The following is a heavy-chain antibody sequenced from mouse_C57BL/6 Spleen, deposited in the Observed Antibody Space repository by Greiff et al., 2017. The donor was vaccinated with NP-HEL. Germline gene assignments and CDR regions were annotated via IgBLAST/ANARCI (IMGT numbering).Heavy chain of an antibody. CDR2: IYPGGGYT. J-gene: IGHJ2*01. Sequence: QVQLQQPGAELVMPGASVKLSCKASGYTFTSYWMHWVKQRPGHGLEWIGDIYPGGGYTNYNEKFKGKATLTADKSSSTASMQFSSLTSEDSAIYYCARRSSATVVSAYYFDYWGQGTTLTVSS. D-gene: IGHD1-1*01. V-gene: IGHV1-63*01. CDR1: GYTFTSYW. CDR3: ARRSSATVVSAYYFDY.